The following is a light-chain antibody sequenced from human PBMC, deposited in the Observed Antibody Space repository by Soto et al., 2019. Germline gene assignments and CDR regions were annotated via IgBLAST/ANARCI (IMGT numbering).Light chain of an antibody. V-gene: IGKV1-27*01. J-gene: IGKJ1*01. CDR2: TAS. CDR3: QKYNSAPTWT. Sequence: IQMTQSPSSLSASVGDRVTIKCRASQGISNYLAWYQQKPGKAPKLLIYTASTLQSGVPSRFSGSGSGTDFTLTISSLQPEDVATYYCQKYNSAPTWTFGQGTKVEIK. CDR1: QGISNY.